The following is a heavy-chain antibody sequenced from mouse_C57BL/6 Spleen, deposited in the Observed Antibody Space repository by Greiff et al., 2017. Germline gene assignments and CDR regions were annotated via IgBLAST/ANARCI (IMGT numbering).Heavy chain of an antibody. CDR3: ARELGLYFDY. Sequence: EVQRVESGGGLVKPGGSLKLSCAASGFTFSSYAMSWVRQTPEKRLEWVATISDGGSYTYYPDNVKGRFTISRDNAKNNLYLQMSHLKSEDTAMYYCARELGLYFDYWGQGTTLTVSS. J-gene: IGHJ2*01. V-gene: IGHV5-4*01. CDR1: GFTFSSYA. D-gene: IGHD4-1*01. CDR2: ISDGGSYT.